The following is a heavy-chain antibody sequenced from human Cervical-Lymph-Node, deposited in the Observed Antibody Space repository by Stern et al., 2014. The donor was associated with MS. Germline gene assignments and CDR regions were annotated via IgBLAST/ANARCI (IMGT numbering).Heavy chain of an antibody. V-gene: IGHV4-59*01. Sequence: QLQLQESCPGLVKPSETLSLTCTVSGGSISNYYWSWIRQPPGKGLEWIGYMSYNGRTNYNPSLKSRVTISVDTSKNQFSLKLSSVTAADTAVYYCARTHLFLAGAYWGQGTLVTVSS. J-gene: IGHJ4*02. CDR2: MSYNGRT. CDR1: GGSISNYY. D-gene: IGHD2/OR15-2a*01. CDR3: ARTHLFLAGAY.